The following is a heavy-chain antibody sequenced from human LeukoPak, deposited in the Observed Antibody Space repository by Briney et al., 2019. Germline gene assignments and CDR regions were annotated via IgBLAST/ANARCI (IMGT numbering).Heavy chain of an antibody. Sequence: PSETLSLTCTVSGGSISSYYWSWIRQPPGKGLEWIGYIYYSGSTNYNPSLKSRVTISVDTSKNQFSLKLSSVTAADTAVYYCARVKTGFVAFDIWGQGTMVTVSS. J-gene: IGHJ3*02. CDR1: GGSISSYY. CDR2: IYYSGST. D-gene: IGHD2-15*01. V-gene: IGHV4-59*12. CDR3: ARVKTGFVAFDI.